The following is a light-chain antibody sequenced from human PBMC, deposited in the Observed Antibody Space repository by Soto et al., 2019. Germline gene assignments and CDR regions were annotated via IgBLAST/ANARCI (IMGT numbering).Light chain of an antibody. CDR3: QQYNNYPLT. CDR2: AAS. Sequence: DIQMTQSPSSLSASVGDRVTTTCRASQSISSYLNWYQQKPGKAPKLLIYAASSLQSGVPSRFSGSGSGTDFTLTISSLQPEDFATYYCQQYNNYPLTFGGGTKVDIK. V-gene: IGKV1-39*01. J-gene: IGKJ4*01. CDR1: QSISSY.